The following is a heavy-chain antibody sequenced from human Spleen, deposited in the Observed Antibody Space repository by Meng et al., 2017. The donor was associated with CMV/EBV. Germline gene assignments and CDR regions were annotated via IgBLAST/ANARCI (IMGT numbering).Heavy chain of an antibody. CDR2: ITSSGGST. D-gene: IGHD3-3*01. Sequence: GESLKISCAASGFTFPGYAMSWVRQAPGKGLEWVSTITSSGGSTYYVDSVKGRFTISRDNFKSTLYLQMNSLRDEDTAIYYCAKPWRENDFWHYYYYGMNVWGHGTTVTVSS. CDR1: GFTFPGYA. J-gene: IGHJ6*02. V-gene: IGHV3-23*01. CDR3: AKPWRENDFWHYYYYGMNV.